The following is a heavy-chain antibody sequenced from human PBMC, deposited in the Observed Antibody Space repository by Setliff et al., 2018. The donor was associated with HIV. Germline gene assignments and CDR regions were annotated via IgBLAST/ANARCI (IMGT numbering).Heavy chain of an antibody. V-gene: IGHV4-61*02. CDR1: GGSISSGSYY. Sequence: PSETLSLTCTVSGGSISSGSYYWNWIRQPAGKGLEWIGRIYTSGSTNYNPSLKSRVTISVDTSKNHFSLKLRSVTAADTAVYYCARHLLRGYIYIVFDYWGQGTLVTVSS. D-gene: IGHD5-18*01. CDR3: ARHLLRGYIYIVFDY. J-gene: IGHJ4*02. CDR2: IYTSGST.